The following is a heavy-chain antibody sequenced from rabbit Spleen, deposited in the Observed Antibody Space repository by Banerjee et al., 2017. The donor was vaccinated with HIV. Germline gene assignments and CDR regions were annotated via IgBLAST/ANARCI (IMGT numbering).Heavy chain of an antibody. CDR2: IWTGSSGGA. CDR1: GFSVSSGYY. D-gene: IGHD1-1*01. V-gene: IGHV1S40*01. J-gene: IGHJ4*01. Sequence: QSLEESGGGLVQPEGSLTLTCTASGFSVSSGYYMCWVRQAPGKGLEWIACIWTGSSGGAGYASGGKGRFTISKTSSTTVTLKMTSLTAADTSTYFCARATVGGYGLNLWGPGTLVTVS. CDR3: ARATVGGYGLNL.